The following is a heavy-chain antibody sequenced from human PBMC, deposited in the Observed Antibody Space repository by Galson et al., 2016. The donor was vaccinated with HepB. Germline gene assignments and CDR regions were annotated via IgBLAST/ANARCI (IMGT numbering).Heavy chain of an antibody. J-gene: IGHJ5*02. CDR1: EDTFTGYY. CDR2: ISPSGGGT. CDR3: ARDPSYLYGSGRFYNGGWFDP. V-gene: IGHV1-2*02. D-gene: IGHD3-10*01. Sequence: SVKVSCKASEDTFTGYYIHWVRQAPGQGLEWMGWISPSGGGTNLAEKFQGRVTMTRDTSITTVYMELTSPRSDDTAVYYCARDPSYLYGSGRFYNGGWFDPWGQGTLVTVSS.